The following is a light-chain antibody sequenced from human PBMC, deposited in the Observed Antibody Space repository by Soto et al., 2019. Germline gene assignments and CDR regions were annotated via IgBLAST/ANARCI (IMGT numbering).Light chain of an antibody. CDR3: QQSYGAPT. J-gene: IGKJ1*01. CDR1: RSVVVY. Sequence: DIQMTQSPSSLSASVGDRVTITCRASRSVVVYVSWYQQTPGKAPKILIYAASTLQSGVPSRFSGSGYGTDFSLTISSLQPEDFATYYCQQSYGAPTFGQGTKVEMK. CDR2: AAS. V-gene: IGKV1-39*01.